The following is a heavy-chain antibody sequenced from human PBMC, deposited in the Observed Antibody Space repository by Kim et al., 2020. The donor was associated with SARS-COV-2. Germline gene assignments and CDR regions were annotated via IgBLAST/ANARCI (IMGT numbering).Heavy chain of an antibody. CDR1: GYTLTELS. CDR2: FDPEDGET. Sequence: ASVKVSCKVSGYTLTELSMHWVRQAPGKGLEWMGGFDPEDGETIYAQKFQGRVTMTEDTSTDTAYMELSSLRSEDTAVYYCATGGSRFLEWLLSQFGYWGQGTLVTVSS. D-gene: IGHD3-3*01. CDR3: ATGGSRFLEWLLSQFGY. V-gene: IGHV1-24*01. J-gene: IGHJ4*02.